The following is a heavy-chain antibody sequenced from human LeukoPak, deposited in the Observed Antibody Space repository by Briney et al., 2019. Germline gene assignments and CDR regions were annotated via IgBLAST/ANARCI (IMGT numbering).Heavy chain of an antibody. J-gene: IGHJ5*02. CDR3: ARVSVGAYASRWFDP. D-gene: IGHD1-26*01. CDR2: INHSGST. Sequence: SETLSLTCAVYGGSFSGYYWSWIRQPPGKGLEWIEEINHSGSTNYNPSLKSRVTISVDTSKNQFSLKLSSVTAADTAVYYCARVSVGAYASRWFDPWGQGTLVTVSS. CDR1: GGSFSGYY. V-gene: IGHV4-34*01.